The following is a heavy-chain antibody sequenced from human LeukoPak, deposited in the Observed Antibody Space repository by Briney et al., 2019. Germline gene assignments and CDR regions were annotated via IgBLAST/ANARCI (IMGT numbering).Heavy chain of an antibody. CDR1: GFTFSAYP. V-gene: IGHV3-48*04. CDR2: ISGSGDII. J-gene: IGHJ4*02. CDR3: ARDMTITGADDY. D-gene: IGHD6-13*01. Sequence: GGSLKLSCTASGFTFSAYPMTWVRQAPGKGLEWVSYISGSGDIIYYADSVKGRFTISRDNAKNSLYLQMDSLRAEDTVIYYCARDMTITGADDYWGQGTLVTISS.